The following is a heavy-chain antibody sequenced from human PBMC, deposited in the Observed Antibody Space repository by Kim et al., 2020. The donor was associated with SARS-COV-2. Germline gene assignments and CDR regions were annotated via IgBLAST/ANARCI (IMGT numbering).Heavy chain of an antibody. CDR2: INSDGSDT. CDR1: GFTFSSYW. V-gene: IGHV3-74*01. CDR3: ARDGRLTPYSPGAFDI. Sequence: GSLRLSCVASGFTFSSYWMHWVRQAPGKGLVWVSRINSDGSDTNHADSVQGRFTISRDNAKNTLYLQMDSLRAEDTALYYCARDGRLTPYSPGAFDIWGQGTMVTVSS. D-gene: IGHD3-9*01. J-gene: IGHJ3*02.